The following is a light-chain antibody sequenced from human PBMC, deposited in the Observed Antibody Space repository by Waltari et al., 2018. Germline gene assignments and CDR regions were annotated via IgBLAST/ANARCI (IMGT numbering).Light chain of an antibody. J-gene: IGLJ2*01. V-gene: IGLV2-8*01. CDR1: SRDVGGYNY. CDR3: NSYAGSNTVI. Sequence: QSALTQPPSASGSPGQSVTISCTGTSRDVGGYNYVTWYQHHPGKAPKLIIYEVNKRPSGVPERFAGSRSANTASLTVSGLQTEDEADYYCNSYAGSNTVIFGGGTKLTVL. CDR2: EVN.